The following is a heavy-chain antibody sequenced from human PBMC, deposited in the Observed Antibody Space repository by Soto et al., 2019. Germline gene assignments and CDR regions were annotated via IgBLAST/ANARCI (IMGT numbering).Heavy chain of an antibody. D-gene: IGHD4-17*01. CDR2: ISGSGGST. J-gene: IGHJ4*02. V-gene: IGHV3-23*01. CDR3: AKASKFLSMTTVTQGY. CDR1: GFTFSSYA. Sequence: GGSLRLSCAASGFTFSSYAMSWVRQAPGKGLEWVSAISGSGGSTYYADSVKGRFTISRDNSKNTLYLQMNSLRAEDTAVYYCAKASKFLSMTTVTQGYWGQGTLVTVSS.